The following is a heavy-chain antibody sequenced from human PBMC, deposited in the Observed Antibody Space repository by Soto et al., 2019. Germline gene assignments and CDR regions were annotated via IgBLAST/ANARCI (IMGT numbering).Heavy chain of an antibody. D-gene: IGHD5-12*01. Sequence: GGSLRLSCAASGFTFSSYGMHWVRQAPGKGLEWVAVIWYDGSNKYYADSVKGRFTISRGNSKNTLYLQMNSLRAEDTAVYYCARANIVATITDFSDGMDVWGQGTTVTVSS. CDR1: GFTFSSYG. V-gene: IGHV3-33*01. CDR2: IWYDGSNK. J-gene: IGHJ6*02. CDR3: ARANIVATITDFSDGMDV.